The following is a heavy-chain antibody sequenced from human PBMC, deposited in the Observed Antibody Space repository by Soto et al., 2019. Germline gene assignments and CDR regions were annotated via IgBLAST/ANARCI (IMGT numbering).Heavy chain of an antibody. CDR3: VRIGSGWGGNDAFDI. CDR1: GFTFSSYD. V-gene: IGHV3-13*01. J-gene: IGHJ3*02. Sequence: GGSLRLSCAASGFTFSSYDMHWVRQAPGKGLEWVSAIGTAGDTYYPGSVKGRFTISRENAKNSLYLQMNSLRAGDTAVYYCVRIGSGWGGNDAFDIWGQGTMVTVSS. D-gene: IGHD6-19*01. CDR2: IGTAGDT.